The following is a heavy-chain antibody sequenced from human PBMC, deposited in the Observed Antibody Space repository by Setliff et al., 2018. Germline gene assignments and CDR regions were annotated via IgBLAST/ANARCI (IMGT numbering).Heavy chain of an antibody. J-gene: IGHJ4*01. Sequence: PGGSLRLSCAASGFAFDSYAMHWVRQAPGKGLEWVAIIFHDGRDIYYGDSVQGRFAISRDNSKNTLYLQMNSLRSDDTAVYYCAGVHWTTNWFLHYWGQGTLGTVSS. CDR1: GFAFDSYA. CDR2: IFHDGRDI. D-gene: IGHD7-27*01. V-gene: IGHV3-30*03. CDR3: AGVHWTTNWFLHY.